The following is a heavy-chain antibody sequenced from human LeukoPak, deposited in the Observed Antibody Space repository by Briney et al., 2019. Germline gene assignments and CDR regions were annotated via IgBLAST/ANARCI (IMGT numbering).Heavy chain of an antibody. D-gene: IGHD3-10*01. J-gene: IGHJ6*02. CDR2: ISSSGSTI. CDR1: GFTFSSYE. Sequence: PGGSLRLSCAASGFTFSSYEMNWVRQAPGKGLEWVSYISSSGSTIYYADSVKGRFTISRDNAKNSLYLQMNSLRAEDTAVYYCARVHRTAQWFGELLLPRRDYGMDVWGQGTTVTVS. V-gene: IGHV3-48*03. CDR3: ARVHRTAQWFGELLLPRRDYGMDV.